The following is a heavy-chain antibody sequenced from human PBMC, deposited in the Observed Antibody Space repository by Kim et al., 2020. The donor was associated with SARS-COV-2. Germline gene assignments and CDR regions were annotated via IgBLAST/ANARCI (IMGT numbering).Heavy chain of an antibody. CDR3: ARKPTTSSWSYYFEY. J-gene: IGHJ4*01. CDR2: ISYDGTNK. Sequence: GGSLRLSCAASGFSFSNYAMFWVRQAPGKGLEWVALISYDGTNKDYADSVKGRFTISRDNSKSTLYLQMNSLRVADTAVYFCARKPTTSSWSYYFEYWGQGNVVTVS. CDR1: GFSFSNYA. D-gene: IGHD6-13*01. V-gene: IGHV3-30*04.